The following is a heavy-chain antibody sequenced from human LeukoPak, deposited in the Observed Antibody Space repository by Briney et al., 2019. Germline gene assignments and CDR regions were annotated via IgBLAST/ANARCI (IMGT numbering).Heavy chain of an antibody. D-gene: IGHD6-19*01. CDR2: INPNSGGT. J-gene: IGHJ4*02. Sequence: ASLKVSCKASGYTFTGYYMHWVRQAPGQGLEWMGWINPNSGGTNYAQKFQGRVTMTRDTSNSTAYMELSRLRSDDTAVYYCARSIAVAGAYDYWGQGTLVTVSS. CDR1: GYTFTGYY. V-gene: IGHV1-2*02. CDR3: ARSIAVAGAYDY.